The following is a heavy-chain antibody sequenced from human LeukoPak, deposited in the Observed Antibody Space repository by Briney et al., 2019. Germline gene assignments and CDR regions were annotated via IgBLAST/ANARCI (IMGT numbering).Heavy chain of an antibody. D-gene: IGHD6-13*01. Sequence: SETLSLTCAVYGGSFSGYYWSWIRQPPGKGLEWIGETNHSGSTNYNPSLKSRVTISVDTSKNQFSLKLSSVTAADTAAYYCARGSRGSSWYRYWGQGTLVTVSS. J-gene: IGHJ4*02. CDR2: TNHSGST. V-gene: IGHV4-34*01. CDR3: ARGSRGSSWYRY. CDR1: GGSFSGYY.